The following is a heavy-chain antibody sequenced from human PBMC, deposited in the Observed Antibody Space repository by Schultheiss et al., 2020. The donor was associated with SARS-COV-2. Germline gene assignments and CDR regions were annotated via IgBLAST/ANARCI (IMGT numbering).Heavy chain of an antibody. CDR2: ISSTSSSI. D-gene: IGHD3-9*01. CDR1: GFTFSSYG. CDR3: AKALTTYYYYYGMDV. V-gene: IGHV3-48*04. Sequence: GGSLRLSCAASGFTFSSYGMHWVRQAPGKGLEWVSYISSTSSSIHYADSVKGRFTISRDNTKNSLYLQMNSLRAEDTALYYCAKALTTYYYYYGMDVWGQGTTVTVSS. J-gene: IGHJ6*02.